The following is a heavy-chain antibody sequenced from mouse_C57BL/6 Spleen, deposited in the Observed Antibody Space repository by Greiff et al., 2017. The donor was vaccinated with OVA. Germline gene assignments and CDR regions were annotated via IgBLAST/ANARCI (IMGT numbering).Heavy chain of an antibody. CDR3: ARQIYDGYYAMDY. CDR2: ISNGGGST. J-gene: IGHJ4*01. V-gene: IGHV5-12*01. Sequence: EVKLVESGGGLVQPGGSLKLSCAASGFTFSDYYMYWVRQTPEKRLEWVAYISNGGGSTYYPDTVKGRFTISRDNAKNTLYLQMSRLKSEDTAMYYCARQIYDGYYAMDYWGQGTSVTVSS. CDR1: GFTFSDYY. D-gene: IGHD2-3*01.